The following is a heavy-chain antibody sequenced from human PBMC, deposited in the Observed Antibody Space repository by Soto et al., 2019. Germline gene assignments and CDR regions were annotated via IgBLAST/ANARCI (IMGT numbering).Heavy chain of an antibody. D-gene: IGHD5-12*01. CDR3: ARDGRGYSGYSYDS. Sequence: SETLSLTCNVSGGSISNYYWSWIRQPPGKGLEWIGYIYYSGTTNYNPSLKSRVTISIDTSKSQFSLKLSTVTAADTAVYYCARDGRGYSGYSYDSWGQGTLVTVSS. CDR1: GGSISNYY. J-gene: IGHJ4*02. CDR2: IYYSGTT. V-gene: IGHV4-59*01.